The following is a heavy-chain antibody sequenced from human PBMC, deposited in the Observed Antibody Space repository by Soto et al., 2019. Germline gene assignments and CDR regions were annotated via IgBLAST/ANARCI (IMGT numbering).Heavy chain of an antibody. CDR1: GGAISTYY. CDR3: ARGKSVGP. CDR2: IHYRGST. J-gene: IGHJ5*02. D-gene: IGHD3-3*01. Sequence: QVQLQESGPGLVKPSETLSLTCTVCGGAISTYYWSWVRQPPGKGLEWIGYIHYRGSTNYNPSLKSRVTISVDTSKNQFSLKLTSVTAADTAVYYCARGKSVGPWGQGTLVTVSS. V-gene: IGHV4-59*01.